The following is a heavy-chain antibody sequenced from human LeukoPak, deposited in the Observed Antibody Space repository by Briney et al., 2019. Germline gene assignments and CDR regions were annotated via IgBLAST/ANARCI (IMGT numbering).Heavy chain of an antibody. J-gene: IGHJ4*02. CDR1: GFNITNYY. CDR2: IYSGGTT. Sequence: GGSLRLSCAASGFNITNYYMSWVRQAPGKGLEWVSVIYSGGTTYYADPVKGRFTISRDNSNSTVSLQMNSLRVDDTAVYYCARASWGYDFDCWGQGTLVTVSS. CDR3: ARASWGYDFDC. V-gene: IGHV3-53*01. D-gene: IGHD7-27*01.